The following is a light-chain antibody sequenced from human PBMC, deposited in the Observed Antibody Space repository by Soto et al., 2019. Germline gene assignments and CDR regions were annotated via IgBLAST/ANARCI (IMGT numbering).Light chain of an antibody. CDR3: SSFTTMRIRV. Sequence: QSALTQPASVSGSPGQSIIISCTGTSSDLDSFNSVSWYQQHPGKAPKLIIFEVSNRPSGISHRFSGSQSANTASLTISGLQAEDEADYYCSSFTTMRIRVFGGGTKLTVL. CDR2: EVS. CDR1: SSDLDSFNS. J-gene: IGLJ3*02. V-gene: IGLV2-14*01.